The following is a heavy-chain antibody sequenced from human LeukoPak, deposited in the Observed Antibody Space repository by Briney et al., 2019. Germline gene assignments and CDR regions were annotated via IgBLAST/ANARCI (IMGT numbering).Heavy chain of an antibody. Sequence: VGSLRLSCAASGFTFDDYGMSWVRQAPGKGLEWVSGINWNGGSTGYADSVKGRFTISRDNAKNSLYLQMNSLRAEDTALYYCARVTNYFDSSGYYTTHYFDYWGQGTLVTVSS. CDR1: GFTFDDYG. V-gene: IGHV3-20*04. D-gene: IGHD3-22*01. J-gene: IGHJ4*02. CDR2: INWNGGST. CDR3: ARVTNYFDSSGYYTTHYFDY.